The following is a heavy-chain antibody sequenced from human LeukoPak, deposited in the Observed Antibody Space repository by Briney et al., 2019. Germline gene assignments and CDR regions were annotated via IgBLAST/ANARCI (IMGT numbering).Heavy chain of an antibody. V-gene: IGHV3-7*05. CDR1: GFSLGGYW. CDR2: IKSDGSEK. D-gene: IGHD3-16*01. CDR3: GRLTTAYDTVDP. Sequence: PGGSLRLSCAASGFSLGGYWLSWVRQAPGKGLECVASIKSDGSEKYYADSVKGRFTISRDNAKNSLYLQMNSLRAEDTAVYYCGRLTTAYDTVDPWGQGTLVTVSS. J-gene: IGHJ5*02.